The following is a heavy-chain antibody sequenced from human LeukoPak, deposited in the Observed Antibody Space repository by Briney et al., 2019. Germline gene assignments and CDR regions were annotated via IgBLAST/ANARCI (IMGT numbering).Heavy chain of an antibody. D-gene: IGHD3-22*01. CDR3: ASGYDSSGYQGY. CDR2: INHSGST. CDR1: GGSFSGYY. Sequence: SETLSLTCAVCGGSFSGYYWSWIRQPPGKGLEWIGEINHSGSTNYNPSLKSRATISVDTSKNQFSLKLSSVTAADTAVYYCASGYDSSGYQGYWGQGTLVTVSS. V-gene: IGHV4-34*01. J-gene: IGHJ4*02.